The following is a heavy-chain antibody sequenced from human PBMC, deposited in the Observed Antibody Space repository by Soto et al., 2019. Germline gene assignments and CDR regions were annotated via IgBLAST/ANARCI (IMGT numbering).Heavy chain of an antibody. Sequence: QVQLQESGPRLVKPSETLSLTCTVSGDSISGFHLHWIRQPPGKGLQWIGYIYSSGSTMYNPSLKRRVTMSADTSQKQFSLKLNSVAAADTALYYCARDLGGYYWFDPWGQGTLVTVSS. J-gene: IGHJ5*02. CDR1: GDSISGFH. V-gene: IGHV4-59*01. D-gene: IGHD5-12*01. CDR2: IYSSGST. CDR3: ARDLGGYYWFDP.